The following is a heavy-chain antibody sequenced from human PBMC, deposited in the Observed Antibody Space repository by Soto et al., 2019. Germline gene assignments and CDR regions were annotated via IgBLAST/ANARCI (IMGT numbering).Heavy chain of an antibody. Sequence: GESLKISCAASGFTFSSYEMNWVRQAPGKGLEWVSYISSSGSTIYYADSVKGRFTISRDNAKNSLYLQMNSLRAEDTAVYYCAGQKGTAMADAFDIWGQGTMVTVSS. D-gene: IGHD5-18*01. CDR1: GFTFSSYE. V-gene: IGHV3-48*03. J-gene: IGHJ3*02. CDR2: ISSSGSTI. CDR3: AGQKGTAMADAFDI.